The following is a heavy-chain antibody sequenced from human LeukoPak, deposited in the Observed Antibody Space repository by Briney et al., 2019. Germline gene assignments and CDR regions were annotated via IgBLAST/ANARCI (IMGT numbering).Heavy chain of an antibody. CDR2: IYSGGST. D-gene: IGHD1-26*01. CDR1: GFTVSSNY. J-gene: IGHJ4*02. V-gene: IGHV3-53*01. Sequence: GGSLRLSCAASGFTVSSNYMSWVRQAPGKGLEWVSVIYSGGSTYYADSVKGRFTISRDNSKNTLYLQMNSLRAEDTAVYYCARARSGNYLDYWGQGTLVTVSS. CDR3: ARARSGNYLDY.